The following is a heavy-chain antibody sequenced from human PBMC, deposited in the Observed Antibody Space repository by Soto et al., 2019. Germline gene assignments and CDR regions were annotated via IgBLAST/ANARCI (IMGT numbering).Heavy chain of an antibody. CDR3: ARGTAVPGLDY. CDR1: GDSVAIDGGV. J-gene: IGHJ4*02. Sequence: HSLERTCAVSGDSVAIDGGVCIRIRQSPSRGLEWLGRTYYRSKWYNDYATSVKSRITINPDTSKNQFSLQLDSVTPEDTAVYYCARGTAVPGLDYSGQGALVTVSS. D-gene: IGHD6-19*01. V-gene: IGHV6-1*01. CDR2: TYYRSKWYN.